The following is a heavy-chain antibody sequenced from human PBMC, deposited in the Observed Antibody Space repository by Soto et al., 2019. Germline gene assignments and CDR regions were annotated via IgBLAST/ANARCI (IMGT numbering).Heavy chain of an antibody. CDR1: GYTFTSYD. CDR2: MNPNSGNT. D-gene: IGHD2-2*01. Sequence: ASVKVSCKASGYTFTSYDIYWVRQATGQGLEWMGWMNPNSGNTGYAQKFQGRVTMTRNTSISTAYMELSSLRSEDTAVYYCARRDIVVVPAAMMGAYYYYYYMEVWGKGTTVTVSS. CDR3: ARRDIVVVPAAMMGAYYYYYYMEV. V-gene: IGHV1-8*01. J-gene: IGHJ6*03.